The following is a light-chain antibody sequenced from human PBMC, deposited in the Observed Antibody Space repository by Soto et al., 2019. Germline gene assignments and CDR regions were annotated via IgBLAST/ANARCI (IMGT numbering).Light chain of an antibody. Sequence: DIPMTQSPSSLSASVGDRVTITCQASQDISNFLNWYQHKSGKSPKLLINDASNLETGVPSRFSGSGSSTYFTFTISSLQPEDVATYYCQQYDSLPLSFGPGTKVELK. J-gene: IGKJ3*01. V-gene: IGKV1-33*01. CDR2: DAS. CDR1: QDISNF. CDR3: QQYDSLPLS.